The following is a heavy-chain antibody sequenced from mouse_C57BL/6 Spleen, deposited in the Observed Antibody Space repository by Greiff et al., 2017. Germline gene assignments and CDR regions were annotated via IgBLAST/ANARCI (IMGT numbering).Heavy chain of an antibody. CDR3: ARSPRLGAMDY. V-gene: IGHV1-50*01. CDR1: GYTFTSYW. CDR2: IDPSDSYT. D-gene: IGHD1-2*01. Sequence: QVQLQQPGAELVKPGASVKLSCKASGYTFTSYWMQWVKQRPGQGLEWIGVIDPSDSYTNYNQKFKGKATLTVDTSSSTAYMQLNSLTSEDSAVYYCARSPRLGAMDYWGQGTSVTVSS. J-gene: IGHJ4*01.